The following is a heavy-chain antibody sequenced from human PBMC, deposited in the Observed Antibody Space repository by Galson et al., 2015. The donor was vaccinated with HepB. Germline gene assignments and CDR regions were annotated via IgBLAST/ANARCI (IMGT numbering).Heavy chain of an antibody. J-gene: IGHJ3*02. CDR1: GFTFSSYW. D-gene: IGHD1-26*01. CDR2: IKQDGREK. CDR3: AANGIVGATIKHDAFDI. Sequence: SLRLSCAASGFTFSSYWMSWVRQAPGKGLEWVANIKQDGREKYYVDSVKGRFTISRDNAKNSLYLQMNSLRAEDTAVYYCAANGIVGATIKHDAFDIWGQGTMVTVSS. V-gene: IGHV3-7*01.